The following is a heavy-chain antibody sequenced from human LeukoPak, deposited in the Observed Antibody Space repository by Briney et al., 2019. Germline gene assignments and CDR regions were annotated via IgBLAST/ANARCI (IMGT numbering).Heavy chain of an antibody. CDR3: ARDLYYYDSSGYYY. CDR2: INSDGSST. Sequence: GGSLRLSCAASGFTFSSYWMHWVRQAPGKGLVLVSRINSDGSSTSYADSVKGRFTISRDNAKNTLYLQMNSLRAEDTAVYYCARDLYYYDSSGYYYWGQGTLVTVSS. CDR1: GFTFSSYW. J-gene: IGHJ4*02. V-gene: IGHV3-74*01. D-gene: IGHD3-22*01.